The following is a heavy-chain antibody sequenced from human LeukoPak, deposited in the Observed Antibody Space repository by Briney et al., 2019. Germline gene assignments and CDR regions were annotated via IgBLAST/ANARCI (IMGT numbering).Heavy chain of an antibody. CDR3: EETGFDSSGYSLVDN. CDR2: INHSGST. Sequence: SETLSLTCTVSGRSISSSSYYWSWIREPPGKGLEWIGEINHSGSTNYNPSLKSRVTISVDTSKNQFSLTLRSVTAADTAVYFCEETGFDSSGYSLVDNWGQGTLVTVSS. CDR1: GRSISSSSYY. J-gene: IGHJ4*02. D-gene: IGHD3-22*01. V-gene: IGHV4-39*07.